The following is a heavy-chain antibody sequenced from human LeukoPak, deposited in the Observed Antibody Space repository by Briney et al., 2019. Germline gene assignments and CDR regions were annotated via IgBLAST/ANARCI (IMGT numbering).Heavy chain of an antibody. V-gene: IGHV3-23*01. D-gene: IGHD1-20*01. Sequence: GGSLRLSCAGSGFNFNIYAMHWVRQAPGKGLEWVSAISGRGVSTSYADSVRGRFTISRDNSKNTLYLQMNSLRAEDTAVYYCAKAASGNWNDVSDYWGQGTLVTVSS. CDR2: ISGRGVST. J-gene: IGHJ4*02. CDR1: GFNFNIYA. CDR3: AKAASGNWNDVSDY.